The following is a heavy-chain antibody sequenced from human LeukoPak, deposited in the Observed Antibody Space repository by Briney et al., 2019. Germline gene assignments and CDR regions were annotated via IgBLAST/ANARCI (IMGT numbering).Heavy chain of an antibody. Sequence: GGSLRLSCVASGFTLSDVYMSWICQAPGKGLEWLADIGSSDSIISYADSLRGRFTISRDYAKNSLHLQMNNLRDEDTAVYYCGRETVAGTFDYWGQGTLVTVSS. V-gene: IGHV3-11*01. D-gene: IGHD6-19*01. J-gene: IGHJ4*02. CDR1: GFTLSDVY. CDR3: GRETVAGTFDY. CDR2: IGSSDSII.